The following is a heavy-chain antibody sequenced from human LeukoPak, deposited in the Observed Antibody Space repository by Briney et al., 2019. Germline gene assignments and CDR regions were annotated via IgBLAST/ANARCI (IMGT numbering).Heavy chain of an antibody. CDR1: GFTFGDYA. CDR3: TRGLEVVVPAAMDYMDV. V-gene: IGHV3-49*04. D-gene: IGHD2-2*01. J-gene: IGHJ6*03. Sequence: GGSLRLSCTASGFTFGDYAMSWVRQAPGKGLEWVGFIRSKAYGGTTEYAASVKGRFTISRDDSKSIAYLQMNSLKTEDTAVYYCTRGLEVVVPAAMDYMDVWGKGTTVTISS. CDR2: IRSKAYGGTT.